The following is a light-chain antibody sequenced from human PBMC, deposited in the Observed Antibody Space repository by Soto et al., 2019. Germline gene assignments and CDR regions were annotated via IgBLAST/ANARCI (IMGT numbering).Light chain of an antibody. Sequence: QSVLIQPPSVSGTPGQRVTITCSGGRSNIGTKTVNWYQNLPGSAPKLVIYDNNRRPSGVPDRFSGSKSGTSASLAISGLQSEDEAHYYCSSYATGDNYVFGSGTKLTVL. CDR2: DNN. CDR3: SSYATGDNYV. CDR1: RSNIGTKT. V-gene: IGLV1-44*01. J-gene: IGLJ1*01.